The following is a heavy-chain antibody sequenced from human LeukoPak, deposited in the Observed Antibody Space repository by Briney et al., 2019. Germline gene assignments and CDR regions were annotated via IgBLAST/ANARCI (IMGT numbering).Heavy chain of an antibody. CDR3: ARDSTKYCSSTSCPLNVDLDY. J-gene: IGHJ4*02. D-gene: IGHD2-2*01. Sequence: GASVKVSCKASGGTFSSYAISWVRQAPGQGLEWMGRIIPILGIANYAQKLQGRVTMTTDTSTSTAYMELRSLRTDDTAVYYCARDSTKYCSSTSCPLNVDLDYWGQGTLVTVSS. CDR2: IIPILGIA. V-gene: IGHV1-69*04. CDR1: GGTFSSYA.